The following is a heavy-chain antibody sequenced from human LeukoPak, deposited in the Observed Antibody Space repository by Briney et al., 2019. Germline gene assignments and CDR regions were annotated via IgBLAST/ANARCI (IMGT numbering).Heavy chain of an antibody. J-gene: IGHJ6*02. CDR1: GFTFSSYS. CDR3: ARDYYSNYFHYYYYGMDV. V-gene: IGHV3-21*01. Sequence: GGSLRLSCAASGFTFSSYSMNWVRQAPGKGLEWVSSISSSSSYIYYADSVKGRFTISRDNAKNSLYLQMNSLRAEDTAVYYCARDYYSNYFHYYYYGMDVWGRGTTVTVSS. D-gene: IGHD4-11*01. CDR2: ISSSSSYI.